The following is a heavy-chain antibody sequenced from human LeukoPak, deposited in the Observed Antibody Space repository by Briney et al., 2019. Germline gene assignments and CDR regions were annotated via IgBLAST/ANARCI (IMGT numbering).Heavy chain of an antibody. Sequence: PGGSLRLSCAASGFTFSSYGMHWVRQAPGKGLEWVAVIWYDGSNKYYADSVKGRFTISRDNSKNTLYLQMNSLRAEDTAVYCCARDMTGSSSSVPSSYYYYGMDVWGQGTTVTVSS. CDR1: GFTFSSYG. D-gene: IGHD6-6*01. J-gene: IGHJ6*02. CDR2: IWYDGSNK. CDR3: ARDMTGSSSSVPSSYYYYGMDV. V-gene: IGHV3-33*01.